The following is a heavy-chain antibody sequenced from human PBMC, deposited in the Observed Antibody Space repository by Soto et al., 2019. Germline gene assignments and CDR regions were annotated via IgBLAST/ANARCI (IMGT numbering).Heavy chain of an antibody. V-gene: IGHV1-3*01. J-gene: IGHJ6*02. CDR1: GYTFTSYA. CDR2: INAGNGNT. D-gene: IGHD2-2*01. Sequence: ASVKVSGKASGYTFTSYAMHWVRQAPGQRLEWMGWINAGNGNTKYSQKFQGRVTITRDTSASTAYMELSSLRSEDTAVYYCARDTPDPGIVVVPAARPDGMDVWGQGTTVTVSS. CDR3: ARDTPDPGIVVVPAARPDGMDV.